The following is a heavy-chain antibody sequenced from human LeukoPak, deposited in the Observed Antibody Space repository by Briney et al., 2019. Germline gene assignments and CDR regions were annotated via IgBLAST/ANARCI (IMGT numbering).Heavy chain of an antibody. CDR2: ISGSGGDT. Sequence: GGSLRLSCSASGFTFSGYAMYWVRQAPGKGLEYVSAISGSGGDTYYADYVKGRFTISRDNSKNTLYLQMSSLRPEDTAVYYCVSLPRTTVTTSGDYWGQGTLVTVSS. CDR3: VSLPRTTVTTSGDY. CDR1: GFTFSGYA. D-gene: IGHD4-17*01. J-gene: IGHJ4*02. V-gene: IGHV3-64D*06.